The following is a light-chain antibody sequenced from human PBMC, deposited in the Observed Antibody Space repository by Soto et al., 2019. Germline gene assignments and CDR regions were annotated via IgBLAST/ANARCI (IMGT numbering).Light chain of an antibody. CDR3: QQYGSSPWYT. J-gene: IGKJ2*01. CDR2: DAS. V-gene: IGKV3-20*01. CDR1: QSVSSSY. Sequence: EIVLTQSPGTLSLSPGERATLSCRANQSVSSSYLAWYQQKPGQAPRLLIYDASSRATGIPDRFSGSGSGTDFTLTISRLEPEDFAVYYCQQYGSSPWYTFGQGTKLEIK.